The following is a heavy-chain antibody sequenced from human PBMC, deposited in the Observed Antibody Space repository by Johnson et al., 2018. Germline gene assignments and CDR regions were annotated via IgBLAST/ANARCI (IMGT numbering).Heavy chain of an antibody. CDR3: ARGATATDFDY. Sequence: VQLVQSGAEVKKPGESLKISCKGSGYSFATYWIGWVRQMPGKGLEWMGIMYPGDSDTRYSPSFQGQVTISADKSISTAYLQWSSLKAPDTARYYFARGATATDFDYWGQGTLVTVSS. V-gene: IGHV5-51*01. CDR2: MYPGDSDT. D-gene: IGHD4-17*01. J-gene: IGHJ4*02. CDR1: GYSFATYW.